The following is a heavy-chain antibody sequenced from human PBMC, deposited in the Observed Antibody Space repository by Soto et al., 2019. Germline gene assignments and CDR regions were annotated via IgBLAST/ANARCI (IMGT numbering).Heavy chain of an antibody. Sequence: GASVKVSCKASGYTFTGYYMHWVRQAPGQGLEWMGWINPNSGGTNYAQKFQGWVTMTRDTSISTAYMELSRLRSDDTAVYYCARDLEXSEYSGSSYYYYYGMDVWGQGTTVTVSS. D-gene: IGHD1-26*01. V-gene: IGHV1-2*04. CDR3: ARDLEXSEYSGSSYYYYYGMDV. CDR1: GYTFTGYY. CDR2: INPNSGGT. J-gene: IGHJ6*02.